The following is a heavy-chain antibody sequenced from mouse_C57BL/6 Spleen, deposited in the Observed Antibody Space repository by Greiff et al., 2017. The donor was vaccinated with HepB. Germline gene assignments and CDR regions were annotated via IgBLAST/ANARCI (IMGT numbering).Heavy chain of an antibody. CDR1: GYAFSSSW. CDR2: IYPGDGDT. V-gene: IGHV1-82*01. Sequence: VQLQESGPELVKPGASVKISCKASGYAFSSSWMNWVKQMPGKGLEWIGRIYPGDGDTNYNGKFKGKTTLTADKSSSTAYMQLSSLTSEDSAVYCGGGDRYFDYWGQGTTLTVSS. CDR3: GGDRYFDY. J-gene: IGHJ2*01.